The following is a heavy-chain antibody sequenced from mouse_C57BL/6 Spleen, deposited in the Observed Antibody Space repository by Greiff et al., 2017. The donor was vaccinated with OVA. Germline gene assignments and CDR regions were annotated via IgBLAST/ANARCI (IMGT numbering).Heavy chain of an antibody. CDR3: ARSDDGYFPYYFDY. D-gene: IGHD2-3*01. J-gene: IGHJ2*01. CDR2: IYPGDGDT. CDR1: GYAFSSSW. V-gene: IGHV1-82*01. Sequence: VQVVESGPELVKPGASVKISCKASGYAFSSSWMNWVKQRPGKGLEWIGRIYPGDGDTNYNGKFKGKATLTADKSSSTAYMQLSSLTSEDSAVYFCARSDDGYFPYYFDYWGQGTTLTVSS.